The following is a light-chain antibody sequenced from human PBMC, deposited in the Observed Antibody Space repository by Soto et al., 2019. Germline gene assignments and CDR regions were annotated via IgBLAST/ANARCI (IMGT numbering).Light chain of an antibody. CDR1: QGISSY. CDR2: AAS. CDR3: QQFNSYPWT. J-gene: IGKJ1*01. V-gene: IGKV1-8*01. Sequence: AIRMTQSPSSFSASTGDRVTITCRASQGISSYLAWYQQKPGKAPKLLVYAASTLQSGVPSRFSGSGSGTEFTLTISSLQPDDVATYYCQQFNSYPWTLGQGTKVDIK.